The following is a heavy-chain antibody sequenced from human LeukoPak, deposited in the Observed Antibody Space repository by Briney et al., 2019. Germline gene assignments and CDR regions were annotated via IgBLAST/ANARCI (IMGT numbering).Heavy chain of an antibody. CDR2: IIPMYRTP. D-gene: IGHD1-7*01. J-gene: IGHJ5*02. CDR1: GGTFGIYG. V-gene: IGHV1-69*05. CDR3: ARGATGTTFYHWLDP. Sequence: SVKASCKASGGTFGIYGMSWVRQAPGQGLEWMGGIIPMYRTPTYAERFEGRVTISTDDSTSTVYMELSSLRSEDTAVYYCARGATGTTFYHWLDPWGQGTLVTVSS.